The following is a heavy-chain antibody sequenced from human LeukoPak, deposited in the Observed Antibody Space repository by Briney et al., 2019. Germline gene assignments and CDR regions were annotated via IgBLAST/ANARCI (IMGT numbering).Heavy chain of an antibody. D-gene: IGHD4-17*01. V-gene: IGHV4-39*01. CDR2: IYYSGST. Sequence: SETLSLTCTVSGGSISSSSYYWGWIRQPPGKGLEWIGSIYYSGSTYYNPSLKSRVTISVDTSKNQFSLKLSSVTAADTAVYYCARTYGDYVYWGQGTLVTVSS. J-gene: IGHJ4*02. CDR1: GGSISSSSYY. CDR3: ARTYGDYVY.